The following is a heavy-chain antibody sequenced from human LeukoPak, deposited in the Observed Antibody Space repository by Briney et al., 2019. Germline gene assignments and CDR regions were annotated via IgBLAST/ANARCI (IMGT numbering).Heavy chain of an antibody. V-gene: IGHV3-30*18. CDR1: GFTFSNYG. J-gene: IGHJ4*02. CDR3: ANLPL. CDR2: ISYDGSNK. Sequence: GGSLRLSCATSGFTFSNYGMHGVRQAPGKGLEWVAVISYDGSNKYYADSVKGRFTISRDNSKKTLYLQMNSLRPEDAAVYYCANLPLWGQGTLVTVSS.